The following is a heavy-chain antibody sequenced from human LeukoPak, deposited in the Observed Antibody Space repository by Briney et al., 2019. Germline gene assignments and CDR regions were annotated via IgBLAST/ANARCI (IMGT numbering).Heavy chain of an antibody. CDR1: GGSISSYY. CDR2: IYNSGGT. D-gene: IGHD3-10*01. CDR3: ARDRDTYYPTRVAFDI. J-gene: IGHJ3*02. V-gene: IGHV4-4*07. Sequence: SETLSLTCTVSGGSISSYYWSWIRQPAGKGLEWIGCIYNSGGTNSNPSLKSRGTMSVDTSKNQFSLKLCSVTAADTAVCYCARDRDTYYPTRVAFDIWGQGTMVTVSS.